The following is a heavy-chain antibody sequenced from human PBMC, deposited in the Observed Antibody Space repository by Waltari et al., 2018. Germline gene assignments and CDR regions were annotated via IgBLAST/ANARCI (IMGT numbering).Heavy chain of an antibody. D-gene: IGHD6-19*01. J-gene: IGHJ5*02. CDR2: ISGSGGST. Sequence: EVQLLESGGGLVQPGGSLRLSCAASGFTFSSYAMSWVGQAPGKGLEWVSAISGSGGSTYYADSVKGRFTISRDNSENTLYLQMYSLRAEDTAVYYCAKDPDSGWYSYNWFDPWGQGTLVTVSS. V-gene: IGHV3-23*01. CDR3: AKDPDSGWYSYNWFDP. CDR1: GFTFSSYA.